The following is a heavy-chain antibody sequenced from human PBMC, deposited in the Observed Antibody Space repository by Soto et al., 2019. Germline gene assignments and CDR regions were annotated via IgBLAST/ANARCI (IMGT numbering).Heavy chain of an antibody. CDR3: ARGIEGWYQGRYYYGMDV. CDR2: IYYSGST. J-gene: IGHJ6*02. D-gene: IGHD6-19*01. V-gene: IGHV4-61*01. CDR1: GGSVSSGSYY. Sequence: QVQLQESGPGLVKPSETLSLTCTVSGGSVSSGSYYWSWIRQPPGKGLEWIGYIYYSGSTNYNPSLQSRVTISVAPSKNQFSRKLSSVTAADTAVYYCARGIEGWYQGRYYYGMDVWGQGTTVTVSS.